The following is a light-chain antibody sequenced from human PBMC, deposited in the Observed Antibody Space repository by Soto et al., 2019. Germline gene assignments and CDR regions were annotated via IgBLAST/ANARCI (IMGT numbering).Light chain of an antibody. CDR3: QQYASSVVYT. Sequence: EIVLTQSPGTLSLSPGETATLSCRASQSLTTRYLAWYQQKPGQAPRLLIYAASTRATGTPDRFSGSGSGTDFTLTISSLEPEDFAVSFCQQYASSVVYTFGRGTKLEIK. V-gene: IGKV3-20*01. CDR1: QSLTTRY. CDR2: AAS. J-gene: IGKJ2*01.